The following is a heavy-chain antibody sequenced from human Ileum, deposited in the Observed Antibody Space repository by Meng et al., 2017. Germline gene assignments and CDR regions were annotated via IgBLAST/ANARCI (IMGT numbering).Heavy chain of an antibody. CDR2: IWYDGSKT. D-gene: IGHD3-10*01. J-gene: IGHJ4*02. Sequence: LVECGGGVGQPGTSLRLFCAASGFTVKIYGMHCVRQAPGKGLEWVAVIWYDGSKTYYADSVKGRFSISRDNSKNTLYLQMNSLRAEDTAVYYCARYRSGSSDYWGPGTLVTVSS. CDR1: GFTVKIYG. V-gene: IGHV3-33*01. CDR3: ARYRSGSSDY.